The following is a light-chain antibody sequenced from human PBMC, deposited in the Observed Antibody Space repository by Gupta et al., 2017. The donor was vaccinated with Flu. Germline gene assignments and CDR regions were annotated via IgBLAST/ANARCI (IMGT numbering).Light chain of an antibody. CDR1: ALPKQQ. V-gene: IGLV3-25*03. Sequence: SYELTQPRSASVSPGQTARITCSGDALPKQQVYWYQQKPGQAPVMVIYKDSERPSGIPERFSGSSSGTTVTLTISGVQSEDEADYYCQSAASSGSYVFGTGTKVTVL. CDR3: QSAASSGSYV. J-gene: IGLJ1*01. CDR2: KDS.